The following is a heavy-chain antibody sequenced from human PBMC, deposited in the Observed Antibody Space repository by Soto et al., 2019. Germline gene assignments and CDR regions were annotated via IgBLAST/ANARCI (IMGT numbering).Heavy chain of an antibody. CDR2: ISSSSSNI. D-gene: IGHD5-12*01. V-gene: IGHV3-21*02. CDR1: GFTFSTCS. CDR3: ARDNGYDAATLDY. Sequence: EVQLVESGGGLVKPGGSLRLSCAASGFTFSTCSMNWVSQAPGKGLEWVSSISSSSSNIYYADSVKGRFTISRDNAKNSLYLQMNSLRADDTAVYYCARDNGYDAATLDYWGQGTLVTVSS. J-gene: IGHJ4*02.